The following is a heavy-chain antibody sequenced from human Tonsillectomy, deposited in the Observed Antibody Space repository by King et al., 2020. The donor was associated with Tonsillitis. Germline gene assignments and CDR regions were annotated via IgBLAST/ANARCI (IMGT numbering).Heavy chain of an antibody. CDR2: ISGSGGST. Sequence: VQLVESGGGLVQPGGSLRLSCAASGFTFSSYAMTWVRQAPGQGLEWVSAISGSGGSTYYADSVKGRFTISRENSKNTLYLQMNSLRDEDTAVYYCAKDDGVSYYFDSWGQGTLVTVSS. CDR3: AKDDGVSYYFDS. D-gene: IGHD4-17*01. V-gene: IGHV3-23*04. CDR1: GFTFSSYA. J-gene: IGHJ4*02.